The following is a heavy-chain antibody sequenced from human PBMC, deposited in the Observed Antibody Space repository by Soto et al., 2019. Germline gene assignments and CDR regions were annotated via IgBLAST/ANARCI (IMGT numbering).Heavy chain of an antibody. J-gene: IGHJ5*02. CDR3: ARAVAPYFGTWFDP. V-gene: IGHV4-30-2*01. CDR2: ISHTGST. CDR1: GGSITSGNSYS. Sequence: SETLSLTGAVSGGSITSGNSYSWSWILQPPGKGLEWIGSISHTGSTSYNPSLKSRLTMSVDKSKNQFSLRLSSVTAADMAVYYCARAVAPYFGTWFDPWGQGILVTVS. D-gene: IGHD3-10*01.